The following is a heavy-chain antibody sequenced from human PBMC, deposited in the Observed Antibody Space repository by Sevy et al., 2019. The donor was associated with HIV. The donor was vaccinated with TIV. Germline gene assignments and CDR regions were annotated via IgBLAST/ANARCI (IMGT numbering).Heavy chain of an antibody. D-gene: IGHD6-13*01. Sequence: GGSLRLSCAASGFTFISYWMSWVRQAPGKGLEWVANIKQDGSEKYYVDSVKGRFTISRDNAKNSLYLQMNSLRAEDTAVYYCARVVWWQQLVRGLLFDYWGQGTLVTVSS. J-gene: IGHJ4*02. CDR1: GFTFISYW. CDR2: IKQDGSEK. V-gene: IGHV3-7*03. CDR3: ARVVWWQQLVRGLLFDY.